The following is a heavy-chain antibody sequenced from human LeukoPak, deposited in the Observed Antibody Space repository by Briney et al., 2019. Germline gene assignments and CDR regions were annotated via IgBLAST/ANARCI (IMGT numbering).Heavy chain of an antibody. CDR1: GFTFSSYS. CDR3: ARDWDKGIAVAGPGDY. Sequence: GGSLRLSCAASGFTFSSYSMNWVRQAPGKGLEWVSSISSSSSYIYYADSVKGRFTISRDNAKNSLYLQMNSLRAEDTAVYYCARDWDKGIAVAGPGDYWGQGTLVTVSS. J-gene: IGHJ4*02. V-gene: IGHV3-21*01. D-gene: IGHD6-19*01. CDR2: ISSSSSYI.